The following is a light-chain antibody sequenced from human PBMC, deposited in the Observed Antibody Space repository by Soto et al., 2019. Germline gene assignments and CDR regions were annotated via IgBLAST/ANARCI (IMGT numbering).Light chain of an antibody. CDR3: SSYAGSNMVV. J-gene: IGLJ2*01. CDR1: SSDVGGYNY. Sequence: QSALTQPPSASGSPGQLVTISCTGTSSDVGGYNYVSWYQQHPGKAPTLMIYEVSKRPSGVPDRFSGPKSGNTASLTVSGLQAKDEADYYCSSYAGSNMVVFGGGTKLTVL. CDR2: EVS. V-gene: IGLV2-8*01.